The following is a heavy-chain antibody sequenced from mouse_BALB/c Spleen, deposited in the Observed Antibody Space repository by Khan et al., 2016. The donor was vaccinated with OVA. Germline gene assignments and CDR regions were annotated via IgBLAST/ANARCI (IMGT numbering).Heavy chain of an antibody. D-gene: IGHD2-4*01. CDR1: GYTFTTYY. V-gene: IGHV1S56*01. J-gene: IGHJ4*01. Sequence: VQLQESGPELVKPGASVRISCKASGYTFTTYYIHWVRQRPGQGLEWIGWIYPGNINTKYNERFKGKATLTADKSSSTAYIHLSSLTAEDSAFYFCARDDYFVGDAMDYWGQGTSVIVSS. CDR2: IYPGNINT. CDR3: ARDDYFVGDAMDY.